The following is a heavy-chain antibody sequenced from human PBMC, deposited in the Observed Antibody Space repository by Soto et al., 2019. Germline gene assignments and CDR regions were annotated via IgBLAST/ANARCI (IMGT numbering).Heavy chain of an antibody. CDR2: ISSSSSTI. V-gene: IGHV3-48*02. CDR3: ARDRRTLREYYFDY. CDR1: GFTFSSYS. D-gene: IGHD2-2*01. J-gene: IGHJ4*02. Sequence: EVQLVESGGGLVQPGGSLRLSCAASGFTFSSYSMNWVRQAPGKGLEWVSYISSSSSTIYYADSVKGRFTISRDNAKNSLYLQMNSLRDEDTAVYYCARDRRTLREYYFDYWGQGTLVTVSS.